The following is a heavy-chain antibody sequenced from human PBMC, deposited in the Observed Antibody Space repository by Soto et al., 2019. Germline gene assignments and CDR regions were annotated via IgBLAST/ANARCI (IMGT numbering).Heavy chain of an antibody. J-gene: IGHJ4*02. V-gene: IGHV3-23*01. D-gene: IGHD3-10*01. Sequence: PGGSLRLSCAASGFTFSSYDMTWVRQAPGKGLEWVSAISGSGGSTNYGDSVKGRFIISRDNSKNTLFMQMNSLKVEDTAVYYCVIRGLSKSEVRGYFDYWGRGTLVTVSS. CDR1: GFTFSSYD. CDR2: ISGSGGST. CDR3: VIRGLSKSEVRGYFDY.